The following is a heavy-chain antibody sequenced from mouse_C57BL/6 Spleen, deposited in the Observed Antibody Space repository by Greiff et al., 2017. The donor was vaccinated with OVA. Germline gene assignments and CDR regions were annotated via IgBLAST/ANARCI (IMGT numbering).Heavy chain of an antibody. Sequence: QVQLQQPGAELVRPGSSVKLSCKASGYTFTSYWMDWVKQRPGQGLEWIGNIYPSDSETHYNQKFKDKATLTVDKSSSTAYMQLSSLTSEVSAFYYCARWGTYYFDYWGQGTTLTVSS. D-gene: IGHD3-3*01. CDR1: GYTFTSYW. CDR3: ARWGTYYFDY. CDR2: IYPSDSET. V-gene: IGHV1-61*01. J-gene: IGHJ2*01.